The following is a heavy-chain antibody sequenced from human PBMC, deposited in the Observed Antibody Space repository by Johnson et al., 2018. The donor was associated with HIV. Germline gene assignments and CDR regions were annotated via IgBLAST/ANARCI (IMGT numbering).Heavy chain of an antibody. D-gene: IGHD2-21*02. CDR1: GFTFSSYW. Sequence: MLLVESGGGLVQPGGSLRLSCAASGFTFSSYWMSWVRQAPGKGLEWVANIKQDGSEKYYVDSVKGRFTISRDNAKNSLYLQMNSLRADDTAVYYCARARHIVVVTAWADAFDIWGQGTMVTVSS. CDR3: ARARHIVVVTAWADAFDI. J-gene: IGHJ3*02. V-gene: IGHV3-7*05. CDR2: IKQDGSEK.